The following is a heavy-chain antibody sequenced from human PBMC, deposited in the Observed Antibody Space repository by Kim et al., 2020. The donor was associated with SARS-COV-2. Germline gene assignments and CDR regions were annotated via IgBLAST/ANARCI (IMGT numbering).Heavy chain of an antibody. CDR1: GFTFSSYA. CDR2: ISYDGSNK. J-gene: IGHJ4*02. V-gene: IGHV3-30-3*01. Sequence: LSLTCAASGFTFSSYAMHWVRQAPGKGLEWVAVISYDGSNKYYADSVKGRFTISRDNSKNTLYLQMNSLRAEDTAVYYCARWHSSLVDYWGQGTLVTVSS. CDR3: ARWHSSLVDY. D-gene: IGHD6-6*01.